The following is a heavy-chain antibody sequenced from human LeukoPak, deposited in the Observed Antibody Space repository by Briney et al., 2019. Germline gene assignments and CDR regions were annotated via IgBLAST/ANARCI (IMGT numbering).Heavy chain of an antibody. J-gene: IGHJ6*02. CDR2: INHSGST. CDR3: ARGFGRYYGSGSYYNPVTYGMDV. V-gene: IGHV4-34*01. CDR1: GGSFSGYY. D-gene: IGHD3-10*01. Sequence: KPSETLSLTCAVYGGSFSGYYWSWIRQPPGKGLEWIGEINHSGSTNYNPSLKSRVTISVDTSKNQFSLKLSSVTAADTAVYYCARGFGRYYGSGSYYNPVTYGMDVWGQGTTVRLL.